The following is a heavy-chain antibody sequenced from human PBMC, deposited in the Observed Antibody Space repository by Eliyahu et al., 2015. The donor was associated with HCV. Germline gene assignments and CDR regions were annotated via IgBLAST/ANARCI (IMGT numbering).Heavy chain of an antibody. CDR2: ISGSGGST. V-gene: IGHV3-23*01. Sequence: EVQLLESGGGLVQPGGSLRLSCAASGFTFSSYAMSWVRQAPGKGXEWVSAISGSGGSTYYADSVKGRFTISRDNSKNTLYLQMNSLRAEDTAVYYCAKDDRDSSGWYGAGWGQGTLVTVSS. CDR3: AKDDRDSSGWYGAG. CDR1: GFTFSSYA. J-gene: IGHJ4*02. D-gene: IGHD6-19*01.